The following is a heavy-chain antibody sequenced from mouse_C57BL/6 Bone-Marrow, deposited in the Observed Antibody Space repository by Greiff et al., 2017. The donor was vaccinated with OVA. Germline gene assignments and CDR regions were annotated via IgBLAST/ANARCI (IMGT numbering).Heavy chain of an antibody. CDR1: GFTFSDYY. J-gene: IGHJ1*03. Sequence: DVKLVESGGGLVQPGGSLKLSCAASGFTFSDYYMYWVRQTPEKRLEWVAYISNGGGSTYYPDTVKGRFTISRDNAKNTLYLQMSRLKSEDTAMYYCARHGGHWYFDVWGTGTTVTVSS. V-gene: IGHV5-12*01. CDR3: ARHGGHWYFDV. CDR2: ISNGGGST.